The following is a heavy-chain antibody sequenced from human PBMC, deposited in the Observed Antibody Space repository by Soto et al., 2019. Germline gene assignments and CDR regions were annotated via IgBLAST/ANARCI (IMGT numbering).Heavy chain of an antibody. CDR3: ARKGDGALHDY. Sequence: QVQLQESGPGLVKPSQTLSLTCTVSGGSISSGGYYWSWIRQHPGKGLEWIGYIYYSGTTYYNPSLRSRVTISVNTSKNQFSLKLSSVTAADTAVYYCARKGDGALHDYWGQGTLVTVSS. J-gene: IGHJ4*02. D-gene: IGHD3-10*01. CDR1: GGSISSGGYY. CDR2: IYYSGTT. V-gene: IGHV4-31*03.